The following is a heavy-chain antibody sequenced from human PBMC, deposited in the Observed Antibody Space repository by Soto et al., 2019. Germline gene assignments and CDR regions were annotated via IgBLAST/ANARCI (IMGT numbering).Heavy chain of an antibody. CDR1: GYTFTSHG. J-gene: IGHJ6*03. CDR2: ISAENGDT. D-gene: IGHD3-10*01. Sequence: QVPLVQSGAEVKKPGASVKVSCKASGYTFTSHGISWVRQAPGQGLEWMAWISAENGDTNYEQKLQGRVTVTTDSSTSTAYMELRSLRSEDTAVYYCARMVRGSNIDYYYYMDVWGKGTTVTVSS. V-gene: IGHV1-18*01. CDR3: ARMVRGSNIDYYYYMDV.